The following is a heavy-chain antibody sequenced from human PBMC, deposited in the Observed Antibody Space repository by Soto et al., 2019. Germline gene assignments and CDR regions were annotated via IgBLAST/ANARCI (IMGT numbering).Heavy chain of an antibody. D-gene: IGHD4-17*01. J-gene: IGHJ4*02. CDR2: VYYSGTT. CDR1: GGSVSDKTYY. Sequence: SETLSLTCSVSGGSVSDKTYYWSWIRQPPGKRLEWIGYVYYSGTTNYNPSLKSRVTISVDLSKNRFSLRLSSVTTADTALYYCARTTAVPNTLRSRYFFDYWGQGTLVTVPQ. CDR3: ARTTAVPNTLRSRYFFDY. V-gene: IGHV4-61*01.